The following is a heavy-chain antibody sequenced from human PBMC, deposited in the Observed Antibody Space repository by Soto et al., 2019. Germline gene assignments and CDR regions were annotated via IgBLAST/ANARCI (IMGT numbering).Heavy chain of an antibody. J-gene: IGHJ6*03. CDR2: ISAFNGNT. V-gene: IGHV1-18*01. CDR3: ARDRGVAPPVAGNTHYYYYMDV. Sequence: QDQLVQSGAEVKKPGASVTVSCKASGYSFTNYGITWVRQAPGQGLEWLGWISAFNGNTHYEQKVKGRVTMTTDASTITSYMELRSLRSDDTAVYYCARDRGVAPPVAGNTHYYYYMDVWGKGTTVTVSS. D-gene: IGHD6-19*01. CDR1: GYSFTNYG.